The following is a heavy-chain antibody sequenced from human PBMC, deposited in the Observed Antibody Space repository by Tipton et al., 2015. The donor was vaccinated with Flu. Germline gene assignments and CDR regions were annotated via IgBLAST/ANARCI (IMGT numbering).Heavy chain of an antibody. CDR2: VKSNGNT. CDR3: ASERVHEARDGYTYPFGMDI. J-gene: IGHJ6*02. Sequence: TLSLTCTVSGDSISSGGFYWSWIRQPAGKGLEWIGRVKSNGNTNYNPSLKNRVTISVDTSKNHFSLLLSPVSAAEAGVYYCASERVHEARDGYTYPFGMDIWGQGTTVTVSS. D-gene: IGHD5-24*01. CDR1: GDSISSGGFY. V-gene: IGHV4-61*02.